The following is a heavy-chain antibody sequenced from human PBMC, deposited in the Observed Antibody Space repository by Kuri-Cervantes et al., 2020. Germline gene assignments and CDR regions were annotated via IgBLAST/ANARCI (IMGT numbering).Heavy chain of an antibody. V-gene: IGHV4-39*01. Sequence: CRLSGGSTSSSSYYWGWIRQPPGKGLEWIGSIYYSGSTYYNPSLKSRVTISVDTSKNQFSLKLSSVTAADTAVYYCARGGDGYRRYFDYWGQGTLVTVSS. CDR3: ARGGDGYRRYFDY. CDR1: GGSTSSSSYY. CDR2: IYYSGST. D-gene: IGHD5-24*01. J-gene: IGHJ4*02.